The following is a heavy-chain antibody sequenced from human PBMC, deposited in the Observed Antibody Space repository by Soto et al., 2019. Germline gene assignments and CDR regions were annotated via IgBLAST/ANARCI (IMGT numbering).Heavy chain of an antibody. CDR1: GGTFSSYA. CDR3: ARQHTASYYDILTGSSRRAEYFQH. CDR2: IIPIFGTA. D-gene: IGHD3-9*01. Sequence: ASVKVSCKASGGTFSSYAISWERQAPGQGLEWMGGIIPIFGTANYAQKFQGRVTITADESTSTAYMELSSLRSEDTAVYYCARQHTASYYDILTGSSRRAEYFQHWGQGTLVTVSS. V-gene: IGHV1-69*13. J-gene: IGHJ1*01.